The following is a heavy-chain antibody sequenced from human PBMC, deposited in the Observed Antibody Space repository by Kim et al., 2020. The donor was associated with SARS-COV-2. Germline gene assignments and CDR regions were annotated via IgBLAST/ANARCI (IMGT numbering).Heavy chain of an antibody. J-gene: IGHJ3*02. CDR2: IYYSGST. V-gene: IGHV4-31*03. CDR3: SRDNPIKIFGVVIICAFDI. Sequence: SETLSLTCTVSGGSISSGGYYWSWIRQHPGKGLEWIGYIYYSGSTYYNPSLKSRVTISVDTSKNQFSLKLSSVTAAYTAVYYCSRDNPIKIFGVVIICAFDIWGQGTTVTVSS. D-gene: IGHD3-3*01. CDR1: GGSISSGGYY.